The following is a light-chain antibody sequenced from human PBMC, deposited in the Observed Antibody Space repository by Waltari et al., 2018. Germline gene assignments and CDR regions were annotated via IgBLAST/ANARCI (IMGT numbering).Light chain of an antibody. Sequence: SYVLTQPPSVSVAPGETARITCGGNNIGTKSVHWYRQKPGQAPVLVIPYDSDRPSGIPERFSGSNSGDTATLTISRVEAGDEADYCCQVWDANNEPGLFGTGTEVTV. CDR2: YDS. V-gene: IGLV3-21*01. CDR1: NIGTKS. CDR3: QVWDANNEPGL. J-gene: IGLJ1*01.